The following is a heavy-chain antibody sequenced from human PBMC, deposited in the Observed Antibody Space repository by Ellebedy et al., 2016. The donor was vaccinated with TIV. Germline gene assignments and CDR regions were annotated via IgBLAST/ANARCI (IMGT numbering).Heavy chain of an antibody. J-gene: IGHJ4*02. D-gene: IGHD1-26*01. CDR3: TTDYSWALDS. CDR2: ISISGDTI. CDR1: GFTFRTYT. Sequence: GESLKISCAASGFTFRTYTMHWVRQAPGRGLEWLSYISISGDTIFYADSVKGRFTISRDNAKSSLYLQMNSLRDEDAAVYYCTTDYSWALDSWGQGTLLTVSS. V-gene: IGHV3-48*02.